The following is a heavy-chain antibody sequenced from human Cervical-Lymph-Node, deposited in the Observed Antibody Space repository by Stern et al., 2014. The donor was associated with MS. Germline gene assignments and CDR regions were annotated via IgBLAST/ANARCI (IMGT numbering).Heavy chain of an antibody. V-gene: IGHV3-74*02. CDR3: ARGVGDY. Sequence: EVQLVESGGGLVQPGGSLRLSCAASGFNFSSYWMHWVRQFPEKGLFWVSQINRDGTDTRYANSVKGRFSISRDNIRNMWYLRMTSLRAEDTAVYYCARGVGDYWGQGARVTVSS. CDR1: GFNFSSYW. D-gene: IGHD3-16*01. CDR2: INRDGTDT. J-gene: IGHJ4*02.